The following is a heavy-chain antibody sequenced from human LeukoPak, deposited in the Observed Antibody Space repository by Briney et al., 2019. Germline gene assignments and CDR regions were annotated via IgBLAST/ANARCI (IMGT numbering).Heavy chain of an antibody. D-gene: IGHD3-16*02. J-gene: IGHJ4*02. Sequence: SVKVSCKASGGTFSSYAISWVRQAPGQGLEWMGRIIPILGIANYAQKFQGRVTITADKSTSTAYMGLSSLRSEDTAAYYCARDEYDYVWGSYRYFFDYWGQGTLVTVSS. CDR1: GGTFSSYA. CDR2: IIPILGIA. CDR3: ARDEYDYVWGSYRYFFDY. V-gene: IGHV1-69*04.